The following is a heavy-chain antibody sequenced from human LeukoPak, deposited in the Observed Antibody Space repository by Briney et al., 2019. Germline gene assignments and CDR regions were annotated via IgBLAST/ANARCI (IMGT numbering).Heavy chain of an antibody. CDR3: AELGITMIGGV. Sequence: PGGSLRLSCAASGFTFSSYSKNWVRQPPGKGLEWVSSISSSSSYIYYADPVKSRFTISRVNATNSLYLLMNSLRADDTAVYYCAELGITMIGGVWGKGTTVSISS. J-gene: IGHJ6*04. V-gene: IGHV3-21*01. CDR2: ISSSSSYI. CDR1: GFTFSSYS. D-gene: IGHD3-10*02.